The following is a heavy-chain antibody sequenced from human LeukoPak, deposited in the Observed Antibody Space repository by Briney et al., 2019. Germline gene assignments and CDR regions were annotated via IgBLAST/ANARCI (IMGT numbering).Heavy chain of an antibody. CDR3: ARLSVPDVEGVFDI. D-gene: IGHD2-2*01. J-gene: IGHJ3*02. CDR1: GGSMSRYY. V-gene: IGHV4-4*07. CDR2: IYTSGSS. Sequence: SETLSLTCTVSGGSMSRYYWSWIRQPAGKGLEWIGRIYTSGSSTYNPSLKSRVTMSIDTSKNQFSLRLSSLTAADTAVYYCARLSVPDVEGVFDIWGQGTLVTVSS.